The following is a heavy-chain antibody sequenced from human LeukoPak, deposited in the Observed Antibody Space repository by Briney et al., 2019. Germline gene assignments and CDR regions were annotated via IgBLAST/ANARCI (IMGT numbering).Heavy chain of an antibody. D-gene: IGHD2-21*02. J-gene: IGHJ6*02. V-gene: IGHV4-30-4*01. CDR2: IYYSGST. CDR3: AREIRDPETYYYGMDV. CDR1: GGSISSGDYY. Sequence: SQTLSLTCTVSGGSISSGDYYWSWIRQPPGKGLEWIGYIYYSGSTYYNPSLKSRVTISVDTSKNQFSLKLSSVTAADTAVYYCAREIRDPETYYYGMDVWGQGTTVTVSS.